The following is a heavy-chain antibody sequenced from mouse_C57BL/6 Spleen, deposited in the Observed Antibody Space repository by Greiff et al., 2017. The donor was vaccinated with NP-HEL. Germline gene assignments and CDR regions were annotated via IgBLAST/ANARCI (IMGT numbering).Heavy chain of an antibody. V-gene: IGHV1-5*01. CDR3: TRSTMVTTLYYFDY. J-gene: IGHJ2*01. CDR1: GYTFTSYW. D-gene: IGHD2-2*01. Sequence: VQLQQSGTVLARPGASVKMSCKTSGYTFTSYWMHWVKQRPGQGLEWIGAIYPGNSDTSYNQKFKGKAKLTAVTSASTAYMELSSLTNEDSAVYYCTRSTMVTTLYYFDYWGQGTTLTVSS. CDR2: IYPGNSDT.